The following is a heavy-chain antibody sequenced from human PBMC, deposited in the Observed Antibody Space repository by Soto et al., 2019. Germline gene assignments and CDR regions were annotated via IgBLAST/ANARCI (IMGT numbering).Heavy chain of an antibody. V-gene: IGHV1-69*13. CDR2: IIPIFGTA. CDR1: GGTFSSYA. J-gene: IGHJ6*02. Sequence: ASVEVSCKASGGTFSSYAMSWVRQAPGQGLEWMGGIIPIFGTANYAQKFQGRVTITADESTSTAYMELSSLRSEDTAVYYCARGDIVVVVAGTDYYYYGMDVWGQGTTVTVSS. D-gene: IGHD2-15*01. CDR3: ARGDIVVVVAGTDYYYYGMDV.